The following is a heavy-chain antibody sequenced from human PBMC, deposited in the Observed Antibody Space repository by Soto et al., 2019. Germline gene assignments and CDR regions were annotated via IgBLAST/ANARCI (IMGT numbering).Heavy chain of an antibody. CDR2: MSYTGSS. CDR1: GDSISNLY. CDR3: VSAPNPNYFDY. V-gene: IGHV4-59*08. Sequence: QVQLQESGPGLVKPSETLSLTCTVSGDSISNLYWSWIRQPPGKGLEWIGYMSYTGSSDYNPSLKSRVTMSVDTSMNQFSLRLTSVTAADTAIYYCVSAPNPNYFDYWGQGTLITVSS. J-gene: IGHJ4*02. D-gene: IGHD6-13*01.